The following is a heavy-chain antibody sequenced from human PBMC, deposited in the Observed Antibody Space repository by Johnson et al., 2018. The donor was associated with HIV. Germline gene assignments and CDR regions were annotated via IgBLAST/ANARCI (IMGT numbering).Heavy chain of an antibody. D-gene: IGHD7-27*01. CDR2: IWYYGSST. CDR3: TTDGGLGSFDI. V-gene: IGHV3-33*01. Sequence: QVQLVESGGGVVQPGRSLRLSCAASGFNFSKFGMHWVRQAPGKGLQWVAVIWYYGSSTYFADSVKGRFTISRDNSKNTLYLQMNSLKTEDTAVYYCTTDGGLGSFDIWGQGTMVTVSS. CDR1: GFNFSKFG. J-gene: IGHJ3*02.